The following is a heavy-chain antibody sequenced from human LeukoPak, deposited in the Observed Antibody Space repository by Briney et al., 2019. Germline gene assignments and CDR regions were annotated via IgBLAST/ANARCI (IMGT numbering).Heavy chain of an antibody. V-gene: IGHV3-23*01. CDR1: GFTFSGYA. CDR2: ISGSGGST. J-gene: IGHJ4*02. D-gene: IGHD5-18*01. Sequence: GASLRLSCAASGFTFSGYAMSWVRQAPGKGLEWVSAISGSGGSTYYADSVKGRFTISRDNSKNTLYLQMNSLRAEDTAVYYCAKDGGYSYGQYYFDYWGQGTLSPSPQ. CDR3: AKDGGYSYGQYYFDY.